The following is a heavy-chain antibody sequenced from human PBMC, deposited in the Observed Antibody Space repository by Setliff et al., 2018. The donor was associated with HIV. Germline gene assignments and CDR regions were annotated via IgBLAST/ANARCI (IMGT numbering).Heavy chain of an antibody. CDR2: IWYDGSIE. J-gene: IGHJ4*02. CDR3: AKGAGPTTLAEPFDS. V-gene: IGHV3-33*08. Sequence: GGSLRLSCAAPEFTFSSYAMHWVRQAAGKGLEWVAVIWYDGSIEYYIDSVKGRFTISRDNSKSTLYLQMTNLRAEDTALYFCAKGAGPTTLAEPFDSWGQGTLVTVSS. D-gene: IGHD1-26*01. CDR1: EFTFSSYA.